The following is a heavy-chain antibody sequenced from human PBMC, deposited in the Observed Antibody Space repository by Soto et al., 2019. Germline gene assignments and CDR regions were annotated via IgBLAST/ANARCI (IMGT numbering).Heavy chain of an antibody. CDR3: ARYNAASGTYYFDF. CDR1: GGSISGYY. Sequence: SETLSLTCTVSGGSISGYYWGWIRQPPGKEPEWIAYTNSRAGTTYNPSLKSRVTISVDTSKSQFSLRLTSVTAADTAVYYCARYNAASGTYYFDFWGQGALVTVSS. D-gene: IGHD6-13*01. J-gene: IGHJ4*02. CDR2: TNSRAGT. V-gene: IGHV4-59*12.